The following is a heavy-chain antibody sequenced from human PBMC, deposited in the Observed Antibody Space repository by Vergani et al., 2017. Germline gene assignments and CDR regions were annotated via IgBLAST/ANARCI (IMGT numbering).Heavy chain of an antibody. CDR2: INWNGGST. CDR1: GFTFNQYS. V-gene: IGHV3-20*04. J-gene: IGHJ4*02. Sequence: VQLVESGGGVVQPGRSLRLSCAASGFTFNQYSMHWVRQAPGKGLEWVSGINWNGGSTGYADSVKGRFTISRDNAKNSLYLQMNSLRPEDTATYYCVKDAGSYENFFDSWGQGTLVTVSS. D-gene: IGHD1-26*01. CDR3: VKDAGSYENFFDS.